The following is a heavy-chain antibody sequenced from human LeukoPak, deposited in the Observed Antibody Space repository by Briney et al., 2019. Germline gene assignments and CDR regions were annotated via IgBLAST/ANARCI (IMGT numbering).Heavy chain of an antibody. CDR1: GGSISSFY. D-gene: IGHD5-12*01. V-gene: IGHV4-59*01. Sequence: SATLSLTCTVSGGSISSFYWSWIRQPPGKGLQWIGYIYYSGITRYNTSLKSRVTISVDTSKNQFSLKLSSVTAADTAVYYCAIGGYSGYAFDYWGQGILVTVSS. CDR2: IYYSGIT. J-gene: IGHJ4*02. CDR3: AIGGYSGYAFDY.